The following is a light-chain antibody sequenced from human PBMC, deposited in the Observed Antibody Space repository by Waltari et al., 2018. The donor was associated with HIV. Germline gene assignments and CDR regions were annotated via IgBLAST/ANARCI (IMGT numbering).Light chain of an antibody. CDR1: QSVSSY. CDR2: AAS. V-gene: IGKV3-20*01. CDR3: QQCSTSLYT. J-gene: IGKJ2*01. Sequence: ELVLTQSPGTLSLSPGERAILSCRASQSVSSYLAWYQQRPGQATRLLIYAASTRATGIPDRFRGSGSRTDFTLTITRLQPEDFAVYYCQQCSTSLYTFGQGTKLE.